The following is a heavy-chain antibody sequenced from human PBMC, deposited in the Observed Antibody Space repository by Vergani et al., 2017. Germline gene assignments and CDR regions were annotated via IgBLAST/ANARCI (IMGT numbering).Heavy chain of an antibody. Sequence: EVQLLESGGGLVQPGGSLRLSCAASGFPFSSYAMSWVRQAPGKGLEWVSAISGSGGSTYYADPVKGRFTISRDNSKNTLYLQMHSLRAEDTAVYYCAKDYNPEYSSSSGGLLDYWGQGTLVTVSS. CDR2: ISGSGGST. J-gene: IGHJ4*02. CDR3: AKDYNPEYSSSSGGLLDY. V-gene: IGHV3-23*01. D-gene: IGHD6-6*01. CDR1: GFPFSSYA.